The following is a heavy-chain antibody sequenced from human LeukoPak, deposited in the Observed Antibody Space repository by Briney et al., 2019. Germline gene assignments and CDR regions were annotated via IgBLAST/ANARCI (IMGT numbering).Heavy chain of an antibody. Sequence: GGSLRPSCAASGFTFSSYAMSWVRQAPGKGLEWVSEVGGSGTTIYYANSVKGRFTISRDNSKNTLYLQMNSLRAEDTAVYYCAKGRGSGKAQVHFDYWGQGTLVTVSS. J-gene: IGHJ4*02. D-gene: IGHD3-3*01. CDR1: GFTFSSYA. V-gene: IGHV3-23*01. CDR3: AKGRGSGKAQVHFDY. CDR2: VGGSGTTI.